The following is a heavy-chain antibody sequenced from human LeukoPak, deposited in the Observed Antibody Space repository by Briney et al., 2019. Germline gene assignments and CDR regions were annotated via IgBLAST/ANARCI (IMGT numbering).Heavy chain of an antibody. Sequence: ASVKVSCKASGYTFTSYYMHWVRQAPAQGLEWMGIINPSGGTTSYAQKFQGRVTMTRDTSTSTVYMELSSLRSEDTAVYYCARDLSAMVSFDYWGQGTLVTVSS. CDR2: INPSGGTT. J-gene: IGHJ4*02. CDR1: GYTFTSYY. D-gene: IGHD5-18*01. CDR3: ARDLSAMVSFDY. V-gene: IGHV1-46*01.